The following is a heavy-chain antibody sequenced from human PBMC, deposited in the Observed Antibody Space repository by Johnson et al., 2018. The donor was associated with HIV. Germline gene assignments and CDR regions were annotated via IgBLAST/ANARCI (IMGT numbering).Heavy chain of an antibody. CDR1: GFTVSHNY. CDR3: AKFGCSGGSCYSVMADAYDI. CDR2: SGSGGNT. V-gene: IGHV3-23*04. J-gene: IGHJ3*02. Sequence: EVQLVESGGGLIQPGGSLRLSCAASGFTVSHNYMSWVRQAPGEGLEWVSAISGSGGNTYYADSVKGRFTISRDNSKNTLYLQMNSLRAEDTAVYYCAKFGCSGGSCYSVMADAYDIWGQGTMVTVSS. D-gene: IGHD2-15*01.